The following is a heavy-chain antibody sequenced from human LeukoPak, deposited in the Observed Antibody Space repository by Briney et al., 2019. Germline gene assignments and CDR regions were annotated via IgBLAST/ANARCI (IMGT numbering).Heavy chain of an antibody. CDR2: IYHSGST. Sequence: SETLSLTCAVSGGSISSGGYSWSWIRQPPGKGLEWIGYIYHSGSTYYNPSLKSRVTISVDRSKNQFSLKLSSVTAADTAVYYRARGRRHWFDPWGQGTLVTVSS. J-gene: IGHJ5*02. CDR1: GGSISSGGYS. CDR3: ARGRRHWFDP. V-gene: IGHV4-30-2*01.